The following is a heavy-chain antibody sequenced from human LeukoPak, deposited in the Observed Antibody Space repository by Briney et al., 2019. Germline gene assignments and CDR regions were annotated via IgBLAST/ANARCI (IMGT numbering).Heavy chain of an antibody. CDR1: GGTFSSYA. J-gene: IGHJ3*02. CDR2: IIPIFGTA. CDR3: ARGSVRDFWSGYSMNDAFDI. D-gene: IGHD3-3*01. Sequence: SVKVSCKASGGTFSSYAISWVRQAPGQGLEWMGRIIPIFGTANYAQKFQGRVTITTDESTSTAYMELSSLRSEDTAVYYCARGSVRDFWSGYSMNDAFDIWGQGTMVTVSS. V-gene: IGHV1-69*05.